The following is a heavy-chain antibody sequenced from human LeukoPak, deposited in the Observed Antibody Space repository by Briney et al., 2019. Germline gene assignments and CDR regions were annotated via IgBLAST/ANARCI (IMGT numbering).Heavy chain of an antibody. V-gene: IGHV1-2*07. CDR2: INPKNGGA. CDR3: ARIQLWTTQYYYYYYIDG. Sequence: GASVKVSCKASGYTFTGYYMHWVRQAPGQGLEWMGWINPKNGGANYAPSFQGRVTMTRDRSITTVYMELTRLTSDDTAVYYCARIQLWTTQYYYYYYIDGLGKGATVTISS. D-gene: IGHD5-18*01. CDR1: GYTFTGYY. J-gene: IGHJ6*03.